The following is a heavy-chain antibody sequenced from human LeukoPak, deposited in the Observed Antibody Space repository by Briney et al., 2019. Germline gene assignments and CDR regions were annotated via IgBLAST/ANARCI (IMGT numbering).Heavy chain of an antibody. Sequence: PGGSLRLSCAASGFTVSNIFMNWVRQAPGKGLEWVSIIYSGGSTYYADSVKGRFTISRDTSKNTLDLQMDSLRAEDTAVYYCARMPFSRNDYYGLDVWGQGTTVTVSS. D-gene: IGHD2-2*01. CDR2: IYSGGST. CDR3: ARMPFSRNDYYGLDV. CDR1: GFTVSNIF. J-gene: IGHJ6*02. V-gene: IGHV3-66*01.